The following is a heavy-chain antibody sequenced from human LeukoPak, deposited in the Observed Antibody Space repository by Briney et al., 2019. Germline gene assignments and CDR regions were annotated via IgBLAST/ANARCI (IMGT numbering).Heavy chain of an antibody. J-gene: IGHJ5*02. Sequence: PSETLSLTCTVSGGSISSYYWSWIRQPPGKGLEWIGYIYYSGSTNYNPSFKSRVTISVDTSKNQFSLRLSAVTAADTAVYYCARLVMVGDSPLRFDPWGQGTLVTVSS. CDR1: GGSISSYY. V-gene: IGHV4-59*01. CDR3: ARLVMVGDSPLRFDP. D-gene: IGHD3-16*01. CDR2: IYYSGST.